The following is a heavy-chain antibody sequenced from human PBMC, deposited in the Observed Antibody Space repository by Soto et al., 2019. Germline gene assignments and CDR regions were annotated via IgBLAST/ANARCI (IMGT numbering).Heavy chain of an antibody. CDR2: IYYSGST. V-gene: IGHV4-59*08. CDR3: ARLLGYDFWSGYPDV. D-gene: IGHD3-3*01. Sequence: PSETLSLTCTVSGGSISSYYWSWIRQPPGKGLEWIGYIYYSGSTNYNPSLKSRVTISVDTSKNQFSLKLSSVTAADTAVYYCARLLGYDFWSGYPDVWGKGTTVTVSS. CDR1: GGSISSYY. J-gene: IGHJ6*04.